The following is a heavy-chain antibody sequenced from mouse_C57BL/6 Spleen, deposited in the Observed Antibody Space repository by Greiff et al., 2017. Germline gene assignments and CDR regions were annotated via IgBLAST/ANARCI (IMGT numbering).Heavy chain of an antibody. CDR2: IVPENGDT. CDR3: TTVYGNCDYYAMDD. Sequence: VQLQQSGAELVRPGASVKLSCTASGFNIKDDYMHWVKQRPEQGLEWIGWIVPENGDTEYASKFQGKATIAADTSSNTAYLQLSSLTSEDTAVYYCTTVYGNCDYYAMDDWGPGTSVTVSS. D-gene: IGHD2-1*01. CDR1: GFNIKDDY. J-gene: IGHJ4*01. V-gene: IGHV14-4*01.